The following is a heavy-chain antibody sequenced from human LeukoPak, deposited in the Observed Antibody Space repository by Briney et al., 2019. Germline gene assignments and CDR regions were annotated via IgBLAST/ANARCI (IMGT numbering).Heavy chain of an antibody. D-gene: IGHD3-10*01. J-gene: IGHJ4*02. V-gene: IGHV3-74*01. CDR1: GFTFNRYL. CDR2: SHNDGNSV. Sequence: GGSLRLSCAASGFTFNRYLMHWVRQVPGKEVVWVSHSHNDGNSVSYADSVKGRFTVSRDNAKNTLYLQMNRLRAGDTAVYYCVRHNYGYDYWGQGTLVTVSS. CDR3: VRHNYGYDY.